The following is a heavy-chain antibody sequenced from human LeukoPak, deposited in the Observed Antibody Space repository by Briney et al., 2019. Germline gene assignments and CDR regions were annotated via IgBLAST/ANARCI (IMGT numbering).Heavy chain of an antibody. V-gene: IGHV1-69*04. D-gene: IGHD5-12*01. Sequence: ASVKVSCKASGGTFSSYAISWVRQAPGQGLQWMGRIIPILGIANYAQKFQGRVTITADKSTSTAYMELSSLRSEDTAVYYCARYSGYDYYYYGMDVWGQGTTVTVSS. J-gene: IGHJ6*02. CDR3: ARYSGYDYYYYGMDV. CDR1: GGTFSSYA. CDR2: IIPILGIA.